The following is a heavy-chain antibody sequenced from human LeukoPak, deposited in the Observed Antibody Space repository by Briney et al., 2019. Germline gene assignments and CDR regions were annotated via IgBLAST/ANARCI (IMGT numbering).Heavy chain of an antibody. J-gene: IGHJ1*01. V-gene: IGHV5-51*01. D-gene: IGHD6-13*01. CDR1: GYGFTSYW. CDR2: IYPGDSDT. CDR3: AGATAGTSTFQH. Sequence: RGESLKISCKGSGYGFTSYWIGWVRQMSGKGLEWMGTIYPGDSDTRYSPSFQGQVTISADKSVSSAYLQWRSLKASDTATYFCAGATAGTSTFQHWGQGTLVTVSS.